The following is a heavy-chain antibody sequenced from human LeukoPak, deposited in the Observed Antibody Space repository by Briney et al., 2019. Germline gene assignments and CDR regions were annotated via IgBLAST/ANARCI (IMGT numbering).Heavy chain of an antibody. Sequence: ASVKVSCKASGYTFTSYDINWVRQATGQGLEWMGWMNPNSGNTGYAQKFQGRVTITRNTSISTAYMELSSLRSEDTAVYYCARVLEWSLKGREAFDIWGQGTMVTVSS. CDR3: ARVLEWSLKGREAFDI. J-gene: IGHJ3*02. CDR1: GYTFTSYD. V-gene: IGHV1-8*03. CDR2: MNPNSGNT. D-gene: IGHD3-3*01.